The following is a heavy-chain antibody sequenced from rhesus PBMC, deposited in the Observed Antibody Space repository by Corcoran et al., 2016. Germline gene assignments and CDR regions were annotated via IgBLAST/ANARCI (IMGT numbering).Heavy chain of an antibody. J-gene: IGHJ4*01. V-gene: IGHV3S11*01. CDR3: TTSTPFYFDY. Sequence: EVQLVESGGGLVQPGGSLRLSCAASGFTFSNYWMSWVRQTPGKGLEWVGFIKNKADGGTAAYAEAVKGRFTISRDDSKNTLYLQMNSLKTEDTAVYYCTTSTPFYFDYWGQGVLVTVSS. CDR1: GFTFSNYW. CDR2: IKNKADGGTA.